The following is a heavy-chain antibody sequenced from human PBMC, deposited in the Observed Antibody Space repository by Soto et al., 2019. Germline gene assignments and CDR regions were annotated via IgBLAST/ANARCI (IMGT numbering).Heavy chain of an antibody. CDR2: ISAYNGDT. CDR1: GYTFTSYG. V-gene: IGHV1-18*01. Sequence: ASVKVSCKASGYTFTSYGISWVRQAPGQGLEWMGWISAYNGDTNYAQKLQGRVTMTTDTSTSTVYMELRSLRSDDTAVYYCAREPTRFWGGFYNYFDYWGQGTLVTVSS. J-gene: IGHJ4*02. D-gene: IGHD3-3*01. CDR3: AREPTRFWGGFYNYFDY.